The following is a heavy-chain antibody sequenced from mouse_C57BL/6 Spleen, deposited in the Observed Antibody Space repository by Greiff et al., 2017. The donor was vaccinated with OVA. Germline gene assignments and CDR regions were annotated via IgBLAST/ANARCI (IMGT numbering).Heavy chain of an antibody. Sequence: VQLQQSGAELVRPGTSVKLSCKASGYTFTSYWMHWVKQRPGQGLEWIGVIDPSDSYTNYNQKFKGKATLTVDTSSSTAYMQLSSLTSEDSAVYYCARDDRDFDYWGQGTTLTVSS. V-gene: IGHV1-59*01. D-gene: IGHD2-14*01. CDR2: IDPSDSYT. CDR1: GYTFTSYW. J-gene: IGHJ2*01. CDR3: ARDDRDFDY.